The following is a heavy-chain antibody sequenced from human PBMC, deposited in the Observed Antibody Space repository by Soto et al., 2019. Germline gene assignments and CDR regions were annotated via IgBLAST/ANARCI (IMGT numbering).Heavy chain of an antibody. V-gene: IGHV3-30*18. CDR2: ISYDGRNE. CDR1: GFTFSAFA. J-gene: IGHJ4*02. CDR3: AKGVVREPAYFDD. Sequence: QVQMVESGGGVAQPGGSLRLSCAVSGFTFSAFAMYWVHQAPGKGLEWVALISYDGRNEDYAESVRGRFTISRDNSKNTLYLDMNSLSTEDSAVYFCAKGVVREPAYFDDWGQGTLVTVSS. D-gene: IGHD3-10*01.